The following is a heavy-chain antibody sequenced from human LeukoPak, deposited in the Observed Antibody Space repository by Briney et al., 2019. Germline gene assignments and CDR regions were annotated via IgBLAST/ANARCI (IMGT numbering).Heavy chain of an antibody. J-gene: IGHJ4*02. CDR2: IKQDGSEK. V-gene: IGHV3-7*01. CDR3: ARDSAGNDY. D-gene: IGHD6-13*01. Sequence: SGGSLRLSCAASGFTFSTYWMSWVRQAPGKGLEWVANIKQDGSEKYYVASVKGRFTISRDNAKNSLYLQMNSLRAEDTAMYYCARDSAGNDYWGQGTLVTVSS. CDR1: GFTFSTYW.